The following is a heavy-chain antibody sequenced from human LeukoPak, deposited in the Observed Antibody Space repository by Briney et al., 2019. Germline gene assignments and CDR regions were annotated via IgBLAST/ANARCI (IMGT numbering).Heavy chain of an antibody. CDR2: ISSSSSYI. D-gene: IGHD1-26*01. V-gene: IGHV3-21*01. CDR1: GFTFSSYA. CDR3: ARGGATVMNWFDP. Sequence: PGGSLRLSCAASGFTFSSYAMSWVRQAPGKGLEWVSSISSSSSYIYYADSVKGRFTISRDNAKNSLYLQMNSLRAEDTAVYYCARGGATVMNWFDPWGQGTLVTVSS. J-gene: IGHJ5*02.